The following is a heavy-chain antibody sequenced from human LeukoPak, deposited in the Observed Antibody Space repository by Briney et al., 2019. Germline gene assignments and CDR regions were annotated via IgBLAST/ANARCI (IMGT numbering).Heavy chain of an antibody. J-gene: IGHJ4*02. Sequence: SETLSLTCTVSGGSIRSYYWSWIRQPPGKGLEWIGYIYYSGSTNYNPSLKSRVTISVDTSKNQFSLKLSSVTAADTAVYYCARGDYYDSSGYDYWGQGTLVTVSS. CDR1: GGSIRSYY. V-gene: IGHV4-59*01. CDR3: ARGDYYDSSGYDY. D-gene: IGHD3-22*01. CDR2: IYYSGST.